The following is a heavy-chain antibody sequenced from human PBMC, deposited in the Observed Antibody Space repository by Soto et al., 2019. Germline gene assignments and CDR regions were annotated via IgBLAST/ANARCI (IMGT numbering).Heavy chain of an antibody. V-gene: IGHV3-74*01. CDR2: INSDGSST. CDR1: GFTFSSYW. J-gene: IGHJ4*02. D-gene: IGHD1-26*01. CDR3: ARLMVGATTVGQGFDY. Sequence: GSLRLSCAASGFTFSSYWMHWVRQAPGKGLVWVSRINSDGSSTSYADSVKGRFTISRDNAKNTLYLQMNSLRAEDTAVYYCARLMVGATTVGQGFDYGGQGPLVTVSS.